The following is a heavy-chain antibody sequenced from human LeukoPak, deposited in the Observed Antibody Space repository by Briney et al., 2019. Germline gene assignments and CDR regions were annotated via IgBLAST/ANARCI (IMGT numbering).Heavy chain of an antibody. CDR2: IWYDGDNK. V-gene: IGHV3-33*01. CDR3: ARDGIAAAGQYYCYGMDV. Sequence: PGGSLRLSCAASGFTFSSYGMHWVRQAPGKGLEWVAVIWYDGDNKYYADSVKGRFTISRDNSKNTLYLQMNSLRAEATAVYYCARDGIAAAGQYYCYGMDVWGQGTTVTVSS. J-gene: IGHJ6*02. D-gene: IGHD6-13*01. CDR1: GFTFSSYG.